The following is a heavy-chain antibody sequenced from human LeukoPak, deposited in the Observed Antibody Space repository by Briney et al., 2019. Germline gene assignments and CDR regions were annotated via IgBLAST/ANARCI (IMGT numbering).Heavy chain of an antibody. CDR1: GGSFSGYY. J-gene: IGHJ6*02. D-gene: IGHD6-19*01. V-gene: IGHV4-34*01. CDR2: INHSGST. CDR3: ARGVRAVAGRYYYGMDV. Sequence: SETLSLTCAVYGGSFSGYYWSWIRQPPGKGLEWIGEINHSGSTNYNPSLKSRATISVDTSKNQFSLKLSSVTAADTAVYYCARGVRAVAGRYYYGMDVWGQGTTVTVSS.